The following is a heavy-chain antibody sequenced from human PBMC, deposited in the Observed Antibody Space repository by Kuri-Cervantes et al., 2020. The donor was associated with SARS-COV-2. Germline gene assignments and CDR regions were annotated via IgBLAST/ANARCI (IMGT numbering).Heavy chain of an antibody. CDR2: ISGSGGST. D-gene: IGHD5-12*01. CDR1: GFTFSSYA. Sequence: GGSLRLSCAASGFTFSSYAMSWVRQAPGKGLEWVSTISGSGGSTYYADSVKGRFTISRDNSKSTLYLQMNSLRVEDTAVYYCGKDLDTYSESPANDPWGPGTLVTVSS. V-gene: IGHV3-23*01. J-gene: IGHJ5*02. CDR3: GKDLDTYSESPANDP.